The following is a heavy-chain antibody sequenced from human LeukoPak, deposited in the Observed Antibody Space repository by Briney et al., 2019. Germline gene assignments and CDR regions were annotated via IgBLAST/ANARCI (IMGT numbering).Heavy chain of an antibody. CDR3: ARGSQACGGDCYVDAFDI. CDR1: GFTFNDYS. Sequence: PGGSLRLSCTASGFTFNDYSMNWVRQAPGKGLEWVSYISSGSSTISYADSVKGRFTISRDNSKNTLYLQMNSLRAEDTAVYYCARGSQACGGDCYVDAFDIWGQGTMVTVSS. J-gene: IGHJ3*02. V-gene: IGHV3-48*01. CDR2: ISSGSSTI. D-gene: IGHD2-21*01.